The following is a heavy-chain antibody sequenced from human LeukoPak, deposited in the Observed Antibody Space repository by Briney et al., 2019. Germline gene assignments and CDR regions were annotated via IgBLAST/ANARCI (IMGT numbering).Heavy chain of an antibody. V-gene: IGHV1-2*02. CDR2: INPNSGGT. D-gene: IGHD3-22*01. J-gene: IGHJ4*02. Sequence: GASVKVSCKASGYTFTGYYMHWVRQAPGQGLEWMGWINPNSGGTNYAQKFQGRVTMTRDTSISTAYMELSRLRSDDTAVYYCARGDYYDSSGPHDYWGQGTLVTVSS. CDR3: ARGDYYDSSGPHDY. CDR1: GYTFTGYY.